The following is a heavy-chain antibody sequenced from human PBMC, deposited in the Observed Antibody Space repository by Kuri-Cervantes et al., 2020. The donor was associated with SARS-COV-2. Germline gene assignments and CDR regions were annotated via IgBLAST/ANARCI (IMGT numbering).Heavy chain of an antibody. J-gene: IGHJ5*02. D-gene: IGHD3-3*01. CDR2: IIPIFGTA. V-gene: IGHV1-69*13. Sequence: SVKVSCKASGCTFSSYAISWVRQAPGQGLEWMGGIIPIFGTANYAQKFQGRVTITADESTSTAYMELSSLRSEDTAVYYCARGGWSGPTYNWFDPWGQGTLVTVSS. CDR3: ARGGWSGPTYNWFDP. CDR1: GCTFSSYA.